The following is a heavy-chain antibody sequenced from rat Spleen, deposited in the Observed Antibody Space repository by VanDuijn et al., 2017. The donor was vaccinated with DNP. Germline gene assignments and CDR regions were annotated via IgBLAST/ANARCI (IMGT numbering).Heavy chain of an antibody. CDR1: GFSLTSYN. D-gene: IGHD1-4*01. CDR2: IWKHGAT. CDR3: TRLPGYNIYWFAH. J-gene: IGHJ3*01. Sequence: QVQLKESGPGLVQPSQTLSLTCTVAGFSLTSYNVHWVRQPPGKGLEWMGVIWKHGATRYNSALKSRLSFSKATSKSQVFLKMNSLQTEDSAIYFCTRLPGYNIYWFAHWGQGTLVTVSS. V-gene: IGHV2-41*01.